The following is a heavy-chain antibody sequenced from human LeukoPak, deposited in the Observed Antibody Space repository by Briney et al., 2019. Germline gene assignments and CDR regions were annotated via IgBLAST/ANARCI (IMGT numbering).Heavy chain of an antibody. J-gene: IGHJ3*02. CDR1: GGSINSGGYY. CDR3: ARANYRGDAFDI. CDR2: IYYSGST. Sequence: SETLSLTCTVSGGSINSGGYYGSWIRQHPGEGLEWIGYIYYSGSTYYNPSLKIRVTISVDTSKNQFSLKLSSVTAADTAVYYCARANYRGDAFDIWGQGTMVTVSS. D-gene: IGHD3-10*01. V-gene: IGHV4-31*03.